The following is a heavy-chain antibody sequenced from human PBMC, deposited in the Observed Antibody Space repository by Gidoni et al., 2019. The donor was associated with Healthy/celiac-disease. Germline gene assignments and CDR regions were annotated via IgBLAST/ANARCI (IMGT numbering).Heavy chain of an antibody. CDR1: GFTFSSYG. J-gene: IGHJ4*02. Sequence: QVQLVESGGGVVQPGRSLRLSCAASGFTFSSYGMHWVRQAPGKGLEWVAVISYDGSNKYYADSVKGRFTISGDNSKNTLYLQMNSLRAEDTAVYYCAKDLGGSGSDYWGQGTLVTVSS. CDR2: ISYDGSNK. D-gene: IGHD3-3*01. V-gene: IGHV3-30*18. CDR3: AKDLGGSGSDY.